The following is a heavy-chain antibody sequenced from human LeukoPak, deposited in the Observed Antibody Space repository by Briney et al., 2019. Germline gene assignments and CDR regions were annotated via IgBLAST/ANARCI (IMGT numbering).Heavy chain of an antibody. CDR2: IYYSGST. CDR3: ARTSGSGYYTNWFDP. V-gene: IGHV4-59*01. Sequence: SETLSLTCTVSGGSISSYYWSWIRQPPGKGLEWIGYIYYSGSTNYNPSLKSRVTISVDTSKNQFSLKLSSVTAADTAVYYFARTSGSGYYTNWFDPWGQGTLVTVSS. J-gene: IGHJ5*02. D-gene: IGHD3-3*01. CDR1: GGSISSYY.